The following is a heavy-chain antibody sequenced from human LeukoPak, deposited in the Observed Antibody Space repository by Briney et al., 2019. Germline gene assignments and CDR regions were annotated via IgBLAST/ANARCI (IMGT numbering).Heavy chain of an antibody. V-gene: IGHV1-8*03. CDR2: MNPNSGNT. CDR3: ARRYYDSSGDFDY. J-gene: IGHJ4*02. CDR1: GYTFTSYY. D-gene: IGHD3-22*01. Sequence: ASVKVSCKASGYTFTSYYINWVRQATGQGLEWMGWMNPNSGNTGYAQKFQGRVTITRNTSISTAYMELSSLRSEDTAVYYCARRYYDSSGDFDYWGQGTLVTVSS.